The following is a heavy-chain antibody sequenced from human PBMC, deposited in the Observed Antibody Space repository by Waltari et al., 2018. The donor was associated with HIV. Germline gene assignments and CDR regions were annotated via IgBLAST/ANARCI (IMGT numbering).Heavy chain of an antibody. Sequence: QLQLQESGPGLVKPSETLSLTCTVSGGSISSSSYYWGWIRQPPGKGLEWIGSIYYSGSTYYNPSLKSRVTITVDTSKNQFSLKLSSVTAADTAVYYCARRKDDNSHFDYWGQGTLVTVSS. D-gene: IGHD3-9*01. CDR3: ARRKDDNSHFDY. CDR2: IYYSGST. CDR1: GGSISSSSYY. V-gene: IGHV4-39*01. J-gene: IGHJ4*02.